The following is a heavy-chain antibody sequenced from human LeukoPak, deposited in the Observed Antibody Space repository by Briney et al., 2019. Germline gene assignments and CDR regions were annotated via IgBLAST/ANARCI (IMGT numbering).Heavy chain of an antibody. J-gene: IGHJ4*02. V-gene: IGHV3-53*01. D-gene: IGHD7-27*01. CDR2: IYSGGST. Sequence: PGGSLRLSCAASGFNVSRNYMSWVRQAPGKGLGWVSVIYSGGSTYYADSVKGRFIISRDNSKNTVYLQMNSLRAEDTALYYCARDLPRGNWEYWGQGTLVSVSS. CDR3: ARDLPRGNWEY. CDR1: GFNVSRNY.